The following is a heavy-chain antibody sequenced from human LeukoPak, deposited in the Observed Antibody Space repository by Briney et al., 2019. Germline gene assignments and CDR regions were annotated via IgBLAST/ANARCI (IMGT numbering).Heavy chain of an antibody. CDR3: ARGEIAAAADY. CDR2: IWYDGSNK. D-gene: IGHD6-13*01. J-gene: IGHJ4*02. V-gene: IGHV3-33*08. Sequence: PGGSLRLSCAASGFTFSSYWMSWVRQAPGKGLEWVAVIWYDGSNKYYADSVKGRFTISRDNSKNTLYLQMNSLRAEDTAVYYCARGEIAAAADYWGQGTLVTVSS. CDR1: GFTFSSYW.